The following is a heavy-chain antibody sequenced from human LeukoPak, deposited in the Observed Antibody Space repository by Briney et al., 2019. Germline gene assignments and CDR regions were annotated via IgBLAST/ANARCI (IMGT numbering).Heavy chain of an antibody. CDR2: IPYDGSNK. CDR3: AKETVTTDIDY. CDR1: GFTFSSYG. J-gene: IGHJ4*02. V-gene: IGHV3-30*18. Sequence: GGSLRLSCAASGFTFSSYGMHWVRQAPGKGLEWVAVIPYDGSNKYYADSVKGRFTISRDNSKNTLYLQMNSLRAEDTAVYYCAKETVTTDIDYWGQGTLVTVSS. D-gene: IGHD4-17*01.